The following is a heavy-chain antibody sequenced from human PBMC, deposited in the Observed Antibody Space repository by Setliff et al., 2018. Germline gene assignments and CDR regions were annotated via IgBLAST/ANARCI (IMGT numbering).Heavy chain of an antibody. D-gene: IGHD3-22*01. CDR2: ISAYNGNT. V-gene: IGHV1-18*01. J-gene: IGHJ4*02. CDR3: ARAPRYYYDNTGYRSFVY. Sequence: GASVKVSCKASGYTFTNYGLSWVRQTPGQGLEWMGWISAYNGNTNYAQKLQGRVTVTTDTSTSTVYMELRSLRSDDTAVYYCARAPRYYYDNTGYRSFVYWGQGTLVTVSS. CDR1: GYTFTNYG.